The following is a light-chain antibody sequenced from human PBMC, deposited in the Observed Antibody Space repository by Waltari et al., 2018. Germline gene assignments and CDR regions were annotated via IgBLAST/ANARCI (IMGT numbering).Light chain of an antibody. Sequence: QSVLTQPPSVSVAPGQRVTLSSTWSSSNLRPGYAVPWYQQLPGTAPTLLIHGTNKRPSGVPDRFSGSKSGTSASLAITGLQAEDEADYYCQSYGSDWVFGGGTKLTVL. V-gene: IGLV1-40*01. CDR3: QSYGSDWV. J-gene: IGLJ3*02. CDR1: SSNLRPGYA. CDR2: GTN.